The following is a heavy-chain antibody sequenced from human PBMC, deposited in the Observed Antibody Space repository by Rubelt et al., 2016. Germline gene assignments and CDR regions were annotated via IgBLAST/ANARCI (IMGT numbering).Heavy chain of an antibody. CDR1: GYTFTSYG. V-gene: IGHV1-18*01. J-gene: IGHJ2*01. Sequence: QVQLVQSGAEVKKPGASVKVSCKASGYTFTSYGISWVRQAPGQGLEWMGWISAYNGNTNYAQKLQARVPMTTDTSTSTSYMELRSLRSDETAVYYCARDRIRIAARQGWYFDLWGRGTLVTVSS. D-gene: IGHD6-6*01. CDR2: ISAYNGNT. CDR3: ARDRIRIAARQGWYFDL.